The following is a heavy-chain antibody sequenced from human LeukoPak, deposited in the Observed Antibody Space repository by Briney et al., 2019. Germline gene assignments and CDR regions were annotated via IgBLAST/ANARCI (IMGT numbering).Heavy chain of an antibody. J-gene: IGHJ4*02. CDR3: AKRFEGGYNYFDY. Sequence: GGSLRLSCAASGFTFSSYSMNWVRQAPGKGLEWVSSISSSSSYIYYADSVKGRFTISRDNAKNSLYLQMNSLRAEDTAVYYCAKRFEGGYNYFDYWGQGTLVTVSS. V-gene: IGHV3-21*04. D-gene: IGHD3-22*01. CDR1: GFTFSSYS. CDR2: ISSSSSYI.